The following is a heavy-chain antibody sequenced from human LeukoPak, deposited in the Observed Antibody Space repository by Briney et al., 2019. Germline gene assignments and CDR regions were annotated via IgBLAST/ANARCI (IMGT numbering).Heavy chain of an antibody. CDR2: ISSSSVSI. CDR1: GFTFSSYA. V-gene: IGHV3-21*06. Sequence: GGSLRLSCAASGFTFSSYAMNWVRQAPGKGLEWVSYISSSSVSISYADSVKGRFTISRDDAENSLYLQMNSLRGEDTAVYYCTRGGSSGWSEFDYWGQGTLVTVSS. D-gene: IGHD6-19*01. J-gene: IGHJ4*02. CDR3: TRGGSSGWSEFDY.